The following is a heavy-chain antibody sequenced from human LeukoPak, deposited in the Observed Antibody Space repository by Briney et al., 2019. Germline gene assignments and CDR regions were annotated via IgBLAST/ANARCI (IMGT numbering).Heavy chain of an antibody. V-gene: IGHV4-34*01. J-gene: IGHJ4*02. Sequence: PSETLSLTCAVYGGSFRGYYWSWIRQPPGKGLEWIGEINHSGSTNYNPSLKSRVTISVDTSKNQFSVKLSYVTAADTAVYYCARGVYPMVRGVKGFDYWGEGTLVTVSS. CDR2: INHSGST. CDR1: GGSFRGYY. CDR3: ARGVYPMVRGVKGFDY. D-gene: IGHD3-10*01.